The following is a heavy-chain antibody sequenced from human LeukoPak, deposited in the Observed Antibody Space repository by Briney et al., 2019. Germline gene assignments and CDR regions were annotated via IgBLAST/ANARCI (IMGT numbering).Heavy chain of an antibody. J-gene: IGHJ4*02. CDR2: INPADGDT. D-gene: IGHD6-19*01. Sequence: GESPKISCKASGSRFTNNWIGWVRQMPGKGLEWMGIINPADGDTTYSPSFQGQVTISADTSIFTAYLQWSSLKASDTAIYYCARPHDTGVGASGSGWSYFDFWGQGTLVTVSS. CDR1: GSRFTNNW. CDR3: ARPHDTGVGASGSGWSYFDF. V-gene: IGHV5-51*01.